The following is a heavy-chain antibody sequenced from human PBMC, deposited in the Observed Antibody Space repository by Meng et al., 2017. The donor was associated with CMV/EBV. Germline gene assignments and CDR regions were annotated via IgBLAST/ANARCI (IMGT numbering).Heavy chain of an antibody. CDR1: GFTFSSYS. CDR3: ASRTAEAEFDY. Sequence: GESLKISCAASGFTFSSYSMNWVRQAPGKGLEWVSSISSSSSYIYYADSVKGRFTISRDNAKNSLYLQMNSLRAEDTAVYYCASRTAEAEFDYWGQGTLVTVSS. D-gene: IGHD6-19*01. CDR2: ISSSSSYI. J-gene: IGHJ4*02. V-gene: IGHV3-21*01.